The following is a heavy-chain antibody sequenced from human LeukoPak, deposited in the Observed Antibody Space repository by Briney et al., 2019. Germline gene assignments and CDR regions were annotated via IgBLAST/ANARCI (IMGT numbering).Heavy chain of an antibody. V-gene: IGHV5-51*01. CDR1: RYSFINFW. CDR3: ARQRGYDPFDY. Sequence: GESLKISCKGSRYSFINFWIAWVRQMPGKGLEWIGIIYAGDSDTRYSPSFQGQVTISVDKSISTAYLQWSSLKASDTAMYYCARQRGYDPFDYWGQGTLVTVSS. CDR2: IYAGDSDT. J-gene: IGHJ4*02. D-gene: IGHD3-3*01.